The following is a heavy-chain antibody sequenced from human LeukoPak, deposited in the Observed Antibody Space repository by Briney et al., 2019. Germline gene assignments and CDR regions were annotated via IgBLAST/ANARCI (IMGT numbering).Heavy chain of an antibody. D-gene: IGHD6-13*01. CDR2: IGTAGDT. CDR3: ARSMAAAGFDY. J-gene: IGHJ4*02. V-gene: IGHV3-13*01. Sequence: PGGSLRLSCAASGFTFSSYDMHWVRQATGKGLEWVSAIGTAGDTYYPGSVKGRFTISRENAKNSLYLQMNSLRAGDTAVYYCARSMAAAGFDYWGQGTLVTVSS. CDR1: GFTFSSYD.